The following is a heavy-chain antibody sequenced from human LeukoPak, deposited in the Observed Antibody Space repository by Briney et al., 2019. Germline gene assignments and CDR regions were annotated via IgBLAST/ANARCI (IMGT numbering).Heavy chain of an antibody. Sequence: SETLSLTCAVYGGSFSGYYWSWIRQPSGKGLEWIGEINHSGSTNYNPSLKSRVTISVDTSKNQVSLKLSSVTAADTAVYYCARIGWMATFYIDVWGKGTTVIVSS. CDR2: INHSGST. J-gene: IGHJ6*03. V-gene: IGHV4-34*01. CDR1: GGSFSGYY. D-gene: IGHD5-24*01. CDR3: ARIGWMATFYIDV.